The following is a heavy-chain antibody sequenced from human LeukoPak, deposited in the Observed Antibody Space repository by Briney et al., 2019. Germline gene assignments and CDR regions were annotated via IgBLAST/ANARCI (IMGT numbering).Heavy chain of an antibody. D-gene: IGHD3-22*01. Sequence: SETLSLTCTVSGGSISSYYWSWIRQPPGKGLEWIGEINHSGSTNYNPSLKSRVTISVDTSKNQFSLKLSSVTAADTAVYYCARAGNYYDTTAYYFDYWGQGTLVTVSS. CDR3: ARAGNYYDTTAYYFDY. CDR2: INHSGST. J-gene: IGHJ4*02. CDR1: GGSISSYY. V-gene: IGHV4-34*01.